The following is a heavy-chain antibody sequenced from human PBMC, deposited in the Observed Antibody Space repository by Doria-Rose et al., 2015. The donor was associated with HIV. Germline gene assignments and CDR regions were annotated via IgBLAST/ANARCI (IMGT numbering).Heavy chain of an antibody. CDR1: GVSLSSPGMG. V-gene: IGHV2-26*01. J-gene: IGHJ4*02. Sequence: QITLKESGPVLVKPTETLTLTCTVSGVSLSSPGMGVSWIRQPPGKALEWLANIFSDDDRSYKTSLKSDLTIYRGTSNSQVVLTMTDMDPVDTATYYCARIKSSRWYHKYYFGFWGQGTLVIASA. D-gene: IGHD6-13*01. CDR2: IFSDDDR. CDR3: ARIKSSRWYHKYYFGF.